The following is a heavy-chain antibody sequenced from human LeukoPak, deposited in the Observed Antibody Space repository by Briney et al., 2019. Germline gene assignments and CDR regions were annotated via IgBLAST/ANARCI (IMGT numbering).Heavy chain of an antibody. CDR3: ARVPDVFYYYFDY. V-gene: IGHV1-2*02. Sequence: GASVKVSCKASGYTFTGYYMHWVRQAPGQGLEWMGWINPNSGGTNYAQKFQGRVTMTRDTSIGTAYMELSRLRSDDTAVYYCARVPDVFYYYFDYWGQGTLVTVSS. CDR2: INPNSGGT. D-gene: IGHD1-14*01. J-gene: IGHJ4*02. CDR1: GYTFTGYY.